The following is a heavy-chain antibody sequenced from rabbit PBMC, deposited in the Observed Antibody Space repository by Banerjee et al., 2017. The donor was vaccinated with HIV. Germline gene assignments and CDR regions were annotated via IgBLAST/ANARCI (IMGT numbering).Heavy chain of an antibody. D-gene: IGHD7-1*01. J-gene: IGHJ4*01. Sequence: QSLEESGGDLVKPGASLTLTCTASGFSFSSGYYMCWVRQAPGKGLEWIACIDAGDSGSTYYASWAKGRFTISKTSSTTVTLQMTSLTAADTATYFCARRAGYSGYPYYFNLWGPGTLVTVS. CDR3: ARRAGYSGYPYYFNL. CDR1: GFSFSSGYY. CDR2: IDAGDSGST. V-gene: IGHV1S40*01.